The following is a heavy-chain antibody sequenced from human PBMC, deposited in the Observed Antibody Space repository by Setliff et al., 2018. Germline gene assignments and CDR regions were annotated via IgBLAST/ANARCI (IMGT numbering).Heavy chain of an antibody. Sequence: QPGGSLRLSCAASGFSFSDYGMNWVRQAPGKGLEWIAYIGGSTIRISYADSVKGRFTISRDNAGRTLSLQMNSLRADDTAMYFCVRGADVLTGYWGQDKKLPFDLWGHGTVVTVSS. D-gene: IGHD3-9*01. CDR3: VRGADVLTGYWGQDKKLPFDL. CDR2: IGGSTIRI. J-gene: IGHJ3*01. V-gene: IGHV3-48*01. CDR1: GFSFSDYG.